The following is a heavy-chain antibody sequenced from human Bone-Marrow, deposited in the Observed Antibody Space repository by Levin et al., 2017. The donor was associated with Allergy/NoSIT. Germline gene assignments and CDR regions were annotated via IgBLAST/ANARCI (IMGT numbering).Heavy chain of an antibody. CDR1: GGSINRKY. CDR3: AGDMTSNWAYY. J-gene: IGHJ4*02. CDR2: IYYTGST. Sequence: SQTLSLTCIVSGGSINRKYWSWIRPPPGKGLEWIGNIYYTGSTNYNPSLKSRVTISVDTSKNQFSLRLSSVTAADTAVYYCAGDMTSNWAYYWGQGTLVTVSS. D-gene: IGHD2-2*01. V-gene: IGHV4-59*01.